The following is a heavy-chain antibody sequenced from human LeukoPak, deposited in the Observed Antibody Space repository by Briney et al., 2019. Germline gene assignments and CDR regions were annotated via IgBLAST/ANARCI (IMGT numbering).Heavy chain of an antibody. CDR1: GFTFSSYG. CDR2: IGATGDT. Sequence: GGSLRLSCAASGFTFSSYGMHWVRQATRKGLEWVSPIGATGDTYYPGSVKGRFTISRESAKNSLYLQMNSLRAGDTAVYYCTRKQKVYQCLVPYNWFDPWGQGTLVTVSS. D-gene: IGHD6-19*01. J-gene: IGHJ5*02. CDR3: TRKQKVYQCLVPYNWFDP. V-gene: IGHV3-13*01.